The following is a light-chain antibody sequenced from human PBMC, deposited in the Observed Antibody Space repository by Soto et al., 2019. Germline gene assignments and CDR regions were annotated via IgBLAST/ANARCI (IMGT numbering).Light chain of an antibody. V-gene: IGKV3-15*01. CDR1: QSVSSN. J-gene: IGKJ1*01. Sequence: ENVFTQSPCILSLCPWEIATLSCRASQSVSSNLAWYQQKPGQAPRLLIYAASTRATGIPARFSGSGSGTEFTLTISSLQSEDVAVYYCQQYNNWPRTFGQGTKVDIK. CDR2: AAS. CDR3: QQYNNWPRT.